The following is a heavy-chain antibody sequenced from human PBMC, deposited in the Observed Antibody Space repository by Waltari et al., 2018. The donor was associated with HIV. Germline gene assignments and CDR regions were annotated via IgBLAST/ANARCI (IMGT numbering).Heavy chain of an antibody. CDR2: INTNSGNP. D-gene: IGHD1-1*01. J-gene: IGHJ5*02. V-gene: IGHV7-4-1*02. CDR3: ARVYHDGNWFDP. CDR1: GDAFTTHA. Sequence: QVQLVHSESELKEPGASVKVSCKASGDAFTTHASNWVRQAPGQGLEWMGWINTNSGNPTYAQAFTGRLVLSLDTSVSTAYLQISSLKAEDTAVYYCARVYHDGNWFDPWGQGTLVTVSS.